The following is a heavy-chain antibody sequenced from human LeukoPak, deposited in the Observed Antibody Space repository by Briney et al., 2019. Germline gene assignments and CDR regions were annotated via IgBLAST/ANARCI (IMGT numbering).Heavy chain of an antibody. CDR2: IYTSGST. D-gene: IGHD6-13*01. Sequence: PSETLSLTCTVSGGSISSGSYYWSWIRQPAGKGLEWIGRIYTSGSTNYNPSLKSRVTISVDTSKNQFSLKLSSVTAADTAVYYCASPGIAAAGTDYWGQGTLVTVSS. CDR3: ASPGIAAAGTDY. J-gene: IGHJ4*02. CDR1: GGSISSGSYY. V-gene: IGHV4-61*02.